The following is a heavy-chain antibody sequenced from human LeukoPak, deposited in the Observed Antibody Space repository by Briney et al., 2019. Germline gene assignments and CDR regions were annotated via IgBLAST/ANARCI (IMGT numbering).Heavy chain of an antibody. CDR1: GFTFSSYA. CDR3: AKDLANSWTTDY. V-gene: IGHV3-30-3*01. J-gene: IGHJ4*02. D-gene: IGHD1-1*01. Sequence: GRSLRLSCAASGFTFSSYAMHWVRQAPGKGLEWVALISHSGSEKYYADSVEGRFTISRDNSRNTLYLQMNSLSVEDTAFYYCAKDLANSWTTDYWGQGTLVTVSS. CDR2: ISHSGSEK.